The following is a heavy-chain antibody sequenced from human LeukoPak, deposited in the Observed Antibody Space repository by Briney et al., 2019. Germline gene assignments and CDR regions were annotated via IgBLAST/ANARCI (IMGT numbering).Heavy chain of an antibody. CDR2: INSDARNT. Sequence: GGSLRLSCAASGFTFSSYWMYWVRQVPGKGLVWVSRINSDARNTNYADSVQGRFTISRDNAKNTLYLQMNSLRVEDTAVYYCASGIGVGDSFDIWGQGTMVTVSS. D-gene: IGHD3-3*01. J-gene: IGHJ3*02. V-gene: IGHV3-74*01. CDR1: GFTFSSYW. CDR3: ASGIGVGDSFDI.